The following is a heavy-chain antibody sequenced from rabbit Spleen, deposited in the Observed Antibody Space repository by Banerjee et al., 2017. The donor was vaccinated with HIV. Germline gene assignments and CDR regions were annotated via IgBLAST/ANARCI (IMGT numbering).Heavy chain of an antibody. D-gene: IGHD1-1*01. V-gene: IGHV1S40*01. J-gene: IGHJ4*01. CDR2: IYNGDGNI. CDR3: ARDLVAVIGWNFSL. CDR1: GFDFSSNA. Sequence: QSLEESGGDLVKPGASLTLTCTASGFDFSSNAMCWVRQALGKGLEWIACIYNGDGNIYFANWAKGRFTISKTSSTKVTLQMTSLTAADTATYFCARDLVAVIGWNFSLWGPGTLVTVS.